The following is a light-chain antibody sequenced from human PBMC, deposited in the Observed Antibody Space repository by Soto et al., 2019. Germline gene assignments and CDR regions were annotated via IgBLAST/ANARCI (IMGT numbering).Light chain of an antibody. Sequence: QSVLTQPPSASGSPGQSVTISCTGTSSDVGGYNYVSWYQQHPGKAPKLMIYEVSERPSGVPDRFSGSKSSNTASLTVSGLQAEDEADYYCSSYAGSNNFVFGIGTKVTVL. CDR1: SSDVGGYNY. V-gene: IGLV2-8*01. J-gene: IGLJ1*01. CDR2: EVS. CDR3: SSYAGSNNFV.